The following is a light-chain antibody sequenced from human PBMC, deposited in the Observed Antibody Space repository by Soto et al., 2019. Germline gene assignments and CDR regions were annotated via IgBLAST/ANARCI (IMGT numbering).Light chain of an antibody. CDR3: QQLNSYPT. J-gene: IGKJ4*02. V-gene: IGKV1-9*01. CDR1: QGISSY. CDR2: AAS. Sequence: DIQLTQSPSFLSASVGDRGTITCRASQGISSYLAWYQQKPGKAPKLLFYAASTVQSGAPSRFSGSRSGTEFTLTISSQQPEDFATYYCQQLNSYPTFGGGTKVEIK.